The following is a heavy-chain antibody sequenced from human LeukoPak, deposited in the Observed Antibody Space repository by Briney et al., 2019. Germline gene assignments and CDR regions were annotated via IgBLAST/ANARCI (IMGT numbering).Heavy chain of an antibody. J-gene: IGHJ3*02. CDR2: ISSSGSTI. D-gene: IGHD3-22*01. V-gene: IGHV3-11*01. CDR3: AREILEIYDRNAFDI. Sequence: GGSLRLSCSAPGFTFSDYYMSWIRQAPGKGLGGVSYISSSGSTIHYADSVKGRFTISRDNAKNSLYLQMNSLRAEDTAVYYCAREILEIYDRNAFDIWGQGTMVTVSS. CDR1: GFTFSDYY.